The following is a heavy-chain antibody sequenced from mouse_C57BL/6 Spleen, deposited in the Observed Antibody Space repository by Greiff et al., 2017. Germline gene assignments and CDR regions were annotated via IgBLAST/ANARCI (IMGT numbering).Heavy chain of an antibody. CDR3: ARAGRGYAMDY. CDR1: GYAFSSSW. CDR2: IYPGDGDT. V-gene: IGHV1-82*01. Sequence: QVQLQQSGPELVKPGASVKISCKASGYAFSSSWMNWVKQRPGKGLEWIGRIYPGDGDTNYNGKFKGKATLTADKPSSTAYMQLSSLTYEDSAVYFCARAGRGYAMDYWGQGTSVTVSS. J-gene: IGHJ4*01. D-gene: IGHD3-3*01.